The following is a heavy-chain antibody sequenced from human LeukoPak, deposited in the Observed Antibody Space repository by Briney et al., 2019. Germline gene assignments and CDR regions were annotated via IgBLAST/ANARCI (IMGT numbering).Heavy chain of an antibody. CDR2: ISSSGSTI. J-gene: IGHJ4*02. Sequence: PGGSLRLSCAASGFTFSSYEMNWVRQAPGKGLEWVSYISSSGSTIYYADSVKGRFTISRDNAKNSLYLQMNSLRAEDTAGYYCARGGGLCSGGSCLYFDYWGQGTLVTVSS. CDR1: GFTFSSYE. CDR3: ARGGGLCSGGSCLYFDY. V-gene: IGHV3-48*03. D-gene: IGHD2-15*01.